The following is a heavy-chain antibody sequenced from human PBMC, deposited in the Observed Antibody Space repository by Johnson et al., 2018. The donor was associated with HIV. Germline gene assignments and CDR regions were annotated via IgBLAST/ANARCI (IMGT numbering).Heavy chain of an antibody. CDR3: ARDTDDFWSGAGAFDI. CDR1: GFTFSSYA. Sequence: QVQVLESGGGVVQPGKSLRLFCAASGFTFSSYAMHWVRQAPGKGLEWVAVISNDGSNKYYADSVKGRFTISREHSKSTLNLQMNNLRAEDTAVYYCARDTDDFWSGAGAFDIWGQGTMVTVSS. D-gene: IGHD3-3*01. V-gene: IGHV3-30*03. CDR2: ISNDGSNK. J-gene: IGHJ3*02.